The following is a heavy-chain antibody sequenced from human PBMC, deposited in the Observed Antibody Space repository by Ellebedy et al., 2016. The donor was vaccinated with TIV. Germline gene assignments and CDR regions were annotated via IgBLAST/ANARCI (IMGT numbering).Heavy chain of an antibody. Sequence: GESLKISCKVSGYRFTNYWIGWVRQKPGKGLDCVGIILPGDSETNYSPSFEGQVTLSVDKSTATAHLQWNRLKASDSGIYYCARLSGQWQWGAFDIWGQGTVVTVSS. D-gene: IGHD6-19*01. CDR3: ARLSGQWQWGAFDI. CDR2: ILPGDSET. J-gene: IGHJ3*02. V-gene: IGHV5-51*01. CDR1: GYRFTNYW.